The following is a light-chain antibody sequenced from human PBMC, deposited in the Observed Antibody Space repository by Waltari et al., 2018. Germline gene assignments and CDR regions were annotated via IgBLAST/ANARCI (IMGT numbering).Light chain of an antibody. CDR1: ISNIGAGYD. CDR3: QSYDSSLSGSRV. V-gene: IGLV1-40*01. J-gene: IGLJ2*01. Sequence: QSVLTQPPSVSGAPGQRVTISCTGSISNIGAGYDVHWYQQLPGTAPKLLIYGNSNRASGVPDRFSGAKSGASASLAITGLQAEDEADYYCQSYDSSLSGSRVFGGGTKLTVL. CDR2: GNS.